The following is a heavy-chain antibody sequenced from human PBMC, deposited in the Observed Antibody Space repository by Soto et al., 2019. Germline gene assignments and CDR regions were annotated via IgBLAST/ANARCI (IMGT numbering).Heavy chain of an antibody. CDR3: ARDLITMLRGGSNWFDP. V-gene: IGHV1-3*01. Sequence: ASVKVSCKASGYTFTSYAMHWVRQAPGQRLEWMGWINAGNGNTKYSQKFQGRVTITRDTSASTAYMELSGLRSEDTAVYYCARDLITMLRGGSNWFDPWGQGTLVTVSS. CDR2: INAGNGNT. J-gene: IGHJ5*02. D-gene: IGHD3-10*01. CDR1: GYTFTSYA.